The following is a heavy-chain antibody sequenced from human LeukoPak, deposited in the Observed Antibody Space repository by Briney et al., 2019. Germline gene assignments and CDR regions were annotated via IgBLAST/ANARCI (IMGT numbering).Heavy chain of an antibody. Sequence: ASVKVSCKASGYTFTSYAMNWVRQAPGQGLEWMGWINPNSGGTNYAQRFQGRVTMTRDTSTSTVYMELSSLRSEDTAVYYCARDSGMITFGGVIVYYYYMDVWGKGTTATISS. V-gene: IGHV1-2*02. D-gene: IGHD3-16*02. CDR1: GYTFTSYA. CDR3: ARDSGMITFGGVIVYYYYMDV. J-gene: IGHJ6*03. CDR2: INPNSGGT.